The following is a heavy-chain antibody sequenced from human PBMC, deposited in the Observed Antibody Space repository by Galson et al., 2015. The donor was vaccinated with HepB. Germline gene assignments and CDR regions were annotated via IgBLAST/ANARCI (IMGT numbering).Heavy chain of an antibody. V-gene: IGHV1-3*01. J-gene: IGHJ5*02. CDR3: ARGGYCSSTSCYIGWFDP. CDR1: GYTFTSYA. D-gene: IGHD2-2*02. CDR2: INAGNGNT. Sequence: SVKVSCKASGYTFTSYAMHWVRQAPGQRLEWMGWINAGNGNTKYSQKFQGRVTITRDTSASTAYMELSSLRSEDTAVYYCARGGYCSSTSCYIGWFDPWGRGTLVTVSS.